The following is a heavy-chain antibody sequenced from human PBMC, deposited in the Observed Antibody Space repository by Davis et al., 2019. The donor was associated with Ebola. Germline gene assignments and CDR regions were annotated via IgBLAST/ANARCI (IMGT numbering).Heavy chain of an antibody. V-gene: IGHV7-4-1*02. D-gene: IGHD5/OR15-5a*01. CDR3: ARDSVIGLDI. CDR1: GYTFTGYY. CDR2: INTNTGNP. Sequence: ASVKVSCKASGYTFTGYYMHWVRQAPGQGLEWMGWINTNTGNPTYAQGFTGRFVFSLDTSVSTAYLQISSLKAEDTAVYYCARDSVIGLDIWGQGTMVTVSS. J-gene: IGHJ3*02.